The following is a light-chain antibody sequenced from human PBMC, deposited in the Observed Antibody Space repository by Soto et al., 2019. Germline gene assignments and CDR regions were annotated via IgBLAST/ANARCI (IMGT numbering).Light chain of an antibody. J-gene: IGLJ1*01. CDR1: SSDVGGYNS. Sequence: QSALTQPASVSGSPGQSITISCTGTSSDVGGYNSVSWYQQHPRKAPKLMIYEVSDRPSGVSNRFSGSKSGNTASLTISGLQAEDEADYYCSSYTSSSTLEVFGTGTKVTVL. CDR2: EVS. V-gene: IGLV2-14*01. CDR3: SSYTSSSTLEV.